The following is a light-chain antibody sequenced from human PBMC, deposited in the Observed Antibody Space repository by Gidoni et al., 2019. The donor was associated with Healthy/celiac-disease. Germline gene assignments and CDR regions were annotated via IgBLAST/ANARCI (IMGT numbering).Light chain of an antibody. J-gene: IGLJ2*01. CDR2: QDS. V-gene: IGLV3-1*01. Sequence: SYELTQPPSVSVSPGQTASITCSGEKLGDKYACWYQQTPGQSPVLVIYQDSKRPSGIPVRFSGSNSGNTATLTISGTQAMDEADYYCQAWDSSTVVFGGGTKLTVL. CDR3: QAWDSSTVV. CDR1: KLGDKY.